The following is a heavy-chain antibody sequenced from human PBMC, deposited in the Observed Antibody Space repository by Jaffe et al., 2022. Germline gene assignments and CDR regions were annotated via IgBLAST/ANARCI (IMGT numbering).Heavy chain of an antibody. D-gene: IGHD3-16*01. CDR2: ISGSASLS. CDR1: GFSFSYYA. J-gene: IGHJ4*02. Sequence: EVQLLESGGGFVQPGGSLTLSCAASGFSFSYYAMSWVRQAPGKGLEWVSSISGSASLSNYADSVRGRFTISRDNSHNTVYLHMNSLRDEDTALYYCGKDFWGDRAARGEGMDYWGQGTLVTVSS. CDR3: GKDFWGDRAARGEGMDY. V-gene: IGHV3-23*01.